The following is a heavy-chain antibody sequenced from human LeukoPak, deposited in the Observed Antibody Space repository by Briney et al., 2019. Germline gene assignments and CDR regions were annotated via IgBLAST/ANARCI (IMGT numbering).Heavy chain of an antibody. V-gene: IGHV4-59*01. CDR2: IYYSGST. Sequence: SETLSLTCTVSGVSISSYYWSWIRQPPGKGLEWIGYIYYSGSTNYNPSLKSRVTISVDTSKNQFSLKLSSVTAADTAVYYCARARTYSSGWWYFDYWGQGTLVTVSS. CDR3: ARARTYSSGWWYFDY. J-gene: IGHJ4*02. CDR1: GVSISSYY. D-gene: IGHD6-19*01.